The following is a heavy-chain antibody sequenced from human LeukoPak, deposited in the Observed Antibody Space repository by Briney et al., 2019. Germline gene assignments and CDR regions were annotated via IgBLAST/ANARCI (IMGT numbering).Heavy chain of an antibody. CDR1: GFSFSNYW. J-gene: IGHJ4*02. Sequence: GGSLRLSCAASGFSFSNYWMHWVRQAPGKGLVWVSRINSDGSSTTYADSVKGRFAISRDNSKNTLYLQMNSLRAEDTAVYYCAKVSPGFRYARPKISSGWFDYWGQGTLVTVSS. CDR3: AKVSPGFRYARPKISSGWFDY. CDR2: INSDGSST. V-gene: IGHV3-74*01. D-gene: IGHD6-19*01.